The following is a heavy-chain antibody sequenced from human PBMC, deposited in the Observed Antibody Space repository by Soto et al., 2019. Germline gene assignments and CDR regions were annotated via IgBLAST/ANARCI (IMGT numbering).Heavy chain of an antibody. V-gene: IGHV3-23*01. D-gene: IGHD6-13*01. CDR2: ISGGGSTT. Sequence: EVQLLESGGGLVQPEGSLRLSCEASGFTFSSYAMSWVRQAPGKGLEWVSGISGGGSTTYYADSVKGRFTISRDNSKNTLDRQVSSLRAEDTAVYYCARDQAAGGTISRYFQDWGQGTLVTVSS. CDR3: ARDQAAGGTISRYFQD. J-gene: IGHJ1*01. CDR1: GFTFSSYA.